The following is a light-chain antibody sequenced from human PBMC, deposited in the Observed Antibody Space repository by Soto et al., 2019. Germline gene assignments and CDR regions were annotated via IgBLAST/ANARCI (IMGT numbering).Light chain of an antibody. CDR2: GAS. Sequence: EILMTQSPLTLSVSPGEGATLSCRASQTINSNLAWYQQRPGQAPRVLIYGASSRASGIPDRFSGSGSGTDFTLTINRLEPDDFAVYYCQQYKDWPPPTFGGGTRVESK. CDR1: QTINSN. J-gene: IGKJ4*01. CDR3: QQYKDWPPPT. V-gene: IGKV3D-15*01.